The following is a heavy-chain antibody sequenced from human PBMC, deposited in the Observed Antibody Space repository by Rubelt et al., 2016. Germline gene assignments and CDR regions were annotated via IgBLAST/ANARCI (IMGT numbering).Heavy chain of an antibody. D-gene: IGHD6-6*01. J-gene: IGHJ6*02. V-gene: IGHV4-34*01. CDR2: INHSGST. Sequence: QVQLQQWGAGLLKPSETLSLTCAVYGGSFSGYYWSWIRQPPGKGLEWIGEINHSGSTNYNPSLKSRVTISVETAKNQISLKLSDVTDADTAVYYCASSSSTHYYYYYGMDVWGQGTTVTVSS. CDR3: ASSSSTHYYYYYGMDV. CDR1: GGSFSGYY.